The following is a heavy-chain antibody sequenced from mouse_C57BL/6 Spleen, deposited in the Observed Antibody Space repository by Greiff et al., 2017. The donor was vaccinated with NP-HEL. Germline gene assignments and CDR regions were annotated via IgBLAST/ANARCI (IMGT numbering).Heavy chain of an antibody. CDR3: ARSYVTTVVTTHAMDY. Sequence: QVQLQQPGAELVKPGASVKLSCKASGYTFTSYWMHWVKQRPGQGLEWIGMIHPNSGSTNYNEKFKSKATLTVDKSSSTAYMQLSSLTSEDSAVYYCARSYVTTVVTTHAMDYWGQGTSVTVSS. J-gene: IGHJ4*01. V-gene: IGHV1-64*01. D-gene: IGHD1-1*01. CDR2: IHPNSGST. CDR1: GYTFTSYW.